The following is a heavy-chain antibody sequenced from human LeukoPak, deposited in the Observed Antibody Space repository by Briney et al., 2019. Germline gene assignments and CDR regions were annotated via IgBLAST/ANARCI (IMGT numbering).Heavy chain of an antibody. J-gene: IGHJ4*02. V-gene: IGHV3-30*18. CDR1: GFTLSSYG. D-gene: IGHD3-10*01. CDR2: ISYDGSNK. Sequence: PGGSLRLSCAASGFTLSSYGMHWVRQAPGKGLEWVAVISYDGSNKYYADSVKGRFTISRDNSKNTLYLQMNSLRAEDTAVYYCAKVGGGSGIDYWGQGTLVTVSS. CDR3: AKVGGGSGIDY.